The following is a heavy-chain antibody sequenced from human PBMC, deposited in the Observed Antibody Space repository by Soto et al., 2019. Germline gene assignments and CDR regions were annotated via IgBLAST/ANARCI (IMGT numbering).Heavy chain of an antibody. D-gene: IGHD2-15*01. CDR2: INPSGGTT. CDR1: GYTFTRYN. Sequence: ASVKVSCKASGYTFTRYNVHWVRQAPGQGLEWMAIINPSGGTTYYVQKFEGRVTLTTETSTSTVYMELSSLGSDDTAVYYCARVRGGGSEYFFDYWGQGTLVTVSS. V-gene: IGHV1-46*01. J-gene: IGHJ4*02. CDR3: ARVRGGGSEYFFDY.